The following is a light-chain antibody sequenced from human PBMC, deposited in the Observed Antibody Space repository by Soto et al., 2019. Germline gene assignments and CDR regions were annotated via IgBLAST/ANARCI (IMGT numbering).Light chain of an antibody. J-gene: IGLJ2*01. V-gene: IGLV1-51*01. CDR3: GTWDSSLSAVV. Sequence: QSVLSQPPSGSAAPGQKVTISCSGSSSYIGNNYVSWYQQLPGTAPKLLIYDNNKRPSGIPDRFSGSKSGTSATLGITGLQTGDEADYYCGTWDSSLSAVVFGGGTKVTVL. CDR2: DNN. CDR1: SSYIGNNY.